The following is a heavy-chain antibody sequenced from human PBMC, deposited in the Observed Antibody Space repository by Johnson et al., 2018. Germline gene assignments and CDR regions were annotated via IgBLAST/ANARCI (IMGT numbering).Heavy chain of an antibody. CDR2: IYYNGDT. CDR3: AREWSAFDI. J-gene: IGHJ3*02. CDR1: GDSISSYY. V-gene: IGHV4-59*01. Sequence: QVQLQESGPGLVKPSETLSLTCTVSGDSISSYYWSWIRQPPGKGLEWIAFIYYNGDTSYNPSLKSRVTISLDTSKNHFSLKLSSVTAADTAVYYCAREWSAFDIWGQGTMVTVS. D-gene: IGHD1-26*01.